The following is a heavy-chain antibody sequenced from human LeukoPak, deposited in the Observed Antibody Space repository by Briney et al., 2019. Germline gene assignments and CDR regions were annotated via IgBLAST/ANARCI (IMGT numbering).Heavy chain of an antibody. CDR1: GGSFSGYY. CDR3: SGGGSSSPWLNWFDP. Sequence: SETLSLTCAVYGGSFSGYYWSWIRQPPGKGLEWIGEINHSGSTNYNPSLKSRVTISVDTSNNHFPLKQIPVTAADTAVDYCSGGGSSSPWLNWFDPWGQGTLVTVSS. V-gene: IGHV4-34*01. J-gene: IGHJ5*02. D-gene: IGHD6-13*01. CDR2: INHSGST.